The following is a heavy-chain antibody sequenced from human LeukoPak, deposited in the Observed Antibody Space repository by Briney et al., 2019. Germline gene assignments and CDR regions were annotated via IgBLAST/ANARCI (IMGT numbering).Heavy chain of an antibody. CDR1: GFTFSSYW. V-gene: IGHV3-7*01. Sequence: GGSLRLSCAASGFTFSSYWMSWVRQAPGKGLEWVANIKEDGSQRYCVNSVKGRFTISRDNAKNSLYLQMSSLRAEDTAVYYCARHTTPGRAYFFDHWGQGTLVTVSS. CDR2: IKEDGSQR. J-gene: IGHJ4*02. D-gene: IGHD1-26*01. CDR3: ARHTTPGRAYFFDH.